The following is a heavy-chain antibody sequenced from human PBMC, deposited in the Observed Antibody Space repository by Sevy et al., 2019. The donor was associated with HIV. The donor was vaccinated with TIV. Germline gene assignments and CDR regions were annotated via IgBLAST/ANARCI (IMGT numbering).Heavy chain of an antibody. V-gene: IGHV4-38-2*02. D-gene: IGHD2-15*01. CDR3: AREYCSGGDCYLDWFDP. CDR1: GSSISSGYY. Sequence: SETLSLTCAVSGSSISSGYYWGWIRQPPGKGLEWIGSIYHSGHTYYNPSLKSRVTISVDTSKNQFSLKLSSVTAADTAVYYCAREYCSGGDCYLDWFDPWGQGTLVTVSS. CDR2: IYHSGHT. J-gene: IGHJ5*02.